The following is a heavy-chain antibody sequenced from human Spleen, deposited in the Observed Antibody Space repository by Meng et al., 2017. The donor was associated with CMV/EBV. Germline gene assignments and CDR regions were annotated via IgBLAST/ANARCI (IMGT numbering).Heavy chain of an antibody. CDR2: INPSGGST. CDR3: ARVGPRYSGYDQPYYYNYMDV. V-gene: IGHV1-46*01. D-gene: IGHD5-12*01. Sequence: ASVKVSCKASGYTFTNYYMHWVRQAPGQGLEWMGIINPSGGSTSYAQKFQGRVTMTRDTSTSTVYMELSSLRSEDTAVYYCARVGPRYSGYDQPYYYNYMDVWGQGTTVTVSS. CDR1: GYTFTNYY. J-gene: IGHJ6*02.